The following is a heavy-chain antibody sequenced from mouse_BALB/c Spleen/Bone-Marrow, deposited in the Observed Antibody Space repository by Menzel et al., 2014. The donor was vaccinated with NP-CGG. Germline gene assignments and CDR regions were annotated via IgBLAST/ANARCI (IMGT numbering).Heavy chain of an antibody. CDR2: IWAGGST. CDR1: GFSLTSYG. CDR3: AREGGYYYGSRVAWFAY. Sequence: VQVVEPGPGLVAPSQSLSITCTVSGFSLTSYGVHWVRQPPGKGLEWLGVIWAGGSTNYNSALMSRLSISKDNSKSQVFLKMNSLQTDDTAMYYCAREGGYYYGSRVAWFAYWGQGTLVTVSA. J-gene: IGHJ3*01. D-gene: IGHD1-1*01. V-gene: IGHV2-9*02.